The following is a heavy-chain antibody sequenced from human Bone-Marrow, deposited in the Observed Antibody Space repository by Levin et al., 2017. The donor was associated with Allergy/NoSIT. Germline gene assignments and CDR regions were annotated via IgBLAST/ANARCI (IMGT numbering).Heavy chain of an antibody. D-gene: IGHD1-1*01. CDR3: ARDTGTTGVDS. CDR1: GGSINSHY. J-gene: IGHJ5*01. V-gene: IGHV4-59*11. Sequence: SETLSLTCSVSGGSINSHYWSWIRQSPGKGLESIGYIFYDGSPTYNPSLKSRVTISIDPSKNQFSLGLTSVTAADTAVYYCARDTGTTGVDSWGQGILVTVSS. CDR2: IFYDGSP.